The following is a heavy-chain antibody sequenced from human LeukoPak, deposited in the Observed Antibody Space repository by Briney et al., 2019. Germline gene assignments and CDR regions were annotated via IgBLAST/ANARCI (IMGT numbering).Heavy chain of an antibody. J-gene: IGHJ5*02. CDR2: IYYKGRT. D-gene: IGHD6-25*01. CDR1: GGSISSGDYY. CDR3: VVAAPYNWFDP. Sequence: ASQTLSLTCTVSGGSISSGDYYWSWIRQPPGEGLGWLGYIYYKGRTYYNPPLKSQFTLSVDMSKKQFSLKLSSVTAADTGVYYCVVAAPYNWFDPWGQGALVTLSS. V-gene: IGHV4-30-4*01.